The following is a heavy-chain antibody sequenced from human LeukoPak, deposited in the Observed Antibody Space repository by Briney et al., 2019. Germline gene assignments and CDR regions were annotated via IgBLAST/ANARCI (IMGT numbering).Heavy chain of an antibody. D-gene: IGHD3-22*01. V-gene: IGHV4-59*12. J-gene: IGHJ4*02. Sequence: PSETLSLTCTVSGGSISSYYWSWIRRPPGKGLEWIGSIYYSGSTYYNPSLKSRVTISVDTSKNQFSLKLSSVTAADTAVYYCARASAAVDSSGYPYYFDYWGQGTLVTVSS. CDR3: ARASAAVDSSGYPYYFDY. CDR2: IYYSGST. CDR1: GGSISSYY.